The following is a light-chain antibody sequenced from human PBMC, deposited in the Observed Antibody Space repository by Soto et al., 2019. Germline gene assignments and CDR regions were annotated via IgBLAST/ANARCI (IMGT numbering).Light chain of an antibody. CDR1: QSVSSY. CDR3: QQRSNWRALT. V-gene: IGKV3-11*01. Sequence: EIVLTQSPATLSLSPGERATLSCRASQSVSSYLAWYQQKPGQAPRLLIYDASNRATGIPARFSGSGSGTDFTLTISSLEPEDFAVYYCQQRSNWRALTFGG. J-gene: IGKJ4*01. CDR2: DAS.